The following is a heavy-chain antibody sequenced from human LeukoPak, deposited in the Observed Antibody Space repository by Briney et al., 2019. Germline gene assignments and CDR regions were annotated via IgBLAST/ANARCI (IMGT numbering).Heavy chain of an antibody. CDR1: AYSISSGYY. D-gene: IGHD2-21*01. J-gene: IGHJ3*02. CDR3: AREVSLKLWAFDI. V-gene: IGHV4-38-2*02. CDR2: IYHSGST. Sequence: SETLSLTCTVSAYSISSGYYWAWIRQPPGKGLEWIGGIYHSGSTNYNPSLKSRVTISVDTSKNQFSLKLSSVTAADTAVYYCAREVSLKLWAFDIWGQGTMVTVSS.